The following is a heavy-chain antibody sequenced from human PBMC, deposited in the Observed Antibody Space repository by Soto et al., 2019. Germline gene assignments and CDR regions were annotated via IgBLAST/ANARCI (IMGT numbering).Heavy chain of an antibody. CDR2: ISGSGDST. CDR3: ARRSSSWYFDC. J-gene: IGHJ4*02. Sequence: EVQLLEYGGGLVQPGGSLRLSCAASGFTFSSYAMNWVRQAPGKGLEWVSVISGSGDSTYYADSVKGRFTISRDNSKNTLYLQMNSLRADDTAVYYCARRSSSWYFDCWGQGTLVTVSS. CDR1: GFTFSSYA. V-gene: IGHV3-23*01. D-gene: IGHD6-13*01.